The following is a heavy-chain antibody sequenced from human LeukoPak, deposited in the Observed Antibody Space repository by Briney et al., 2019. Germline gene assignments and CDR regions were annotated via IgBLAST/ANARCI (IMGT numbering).Heavy chain of an antibody. J-gene: IGHJ3*01. Sequence: PSETLSLTCTVSSGSISSYYWSWIRQPPGKGLEWIGYIYYSGSTNYNPSLKSRVTLSIDTSKSQLSFQLTSVTAADTAVYYCAREKSPERKTWLQLGAFDVWGQGTVVTVSS. CDR1: SGSISSYY. CDR2: IYYSGST. D-gene: IGHD5-24*01. CDR3: AREKSPERKTWLQLGAFDV. V-gene: IGHV4-59*01.